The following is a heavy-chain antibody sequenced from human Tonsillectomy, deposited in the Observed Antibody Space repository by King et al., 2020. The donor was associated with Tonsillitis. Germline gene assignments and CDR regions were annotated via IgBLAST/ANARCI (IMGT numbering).Heavy chain of an antibody. Sequence: FQLVQSGAEVKKPGASVMVSCKVSGYTLTELSMHWVRQAPGKGLEWMGGFDPEDGETIYAQKFQGRVTMTEDTSTDTAYMELSSLRSEDTAVYYCATAKYDYVWGSYRPFDYWGQGTLVTVSS. CDR2: FDPEDGET. CDR1: GYTLTELS. J-gene: IGHJ4*02. D-gene: IGHD3-16*02. V-gene: IGHV1-24*01. CDR3: ATAKYDYVWGSYRPFDY.